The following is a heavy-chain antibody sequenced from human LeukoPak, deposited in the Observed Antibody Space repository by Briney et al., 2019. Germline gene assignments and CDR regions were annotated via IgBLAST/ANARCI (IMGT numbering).Heavy chain of an antibody. CDR2: INHSGST. D-gene: IGHD2/OR15-2a*01. J-gene: IGHJ5*02. CDR3: ARRSFLNWFDP. Sequence: SETLSLTCAVYGVSFSGYYWSWLRQPPGKGLEWIGEINHSGSTNYNPSLKSRVTISVDTSKNQFSLKLSSVTAADTAVYYCARRSFLNWFDPWGQGTLVTVSS. V-gene: IGHV4-34*01. CDR1: GVSFSGYY.